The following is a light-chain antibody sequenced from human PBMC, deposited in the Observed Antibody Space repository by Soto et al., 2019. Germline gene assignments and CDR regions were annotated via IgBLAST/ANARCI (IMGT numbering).Light chain of an antibody. CDR3: QQSYSTPT. Sequence: DIQMTQSPSTLSASIGDRVTITCRASQSISSWLAWYQQKPGKPPKLLIHTASNLQSGVPSRFSGSGSGTDFTLTISSLQPEDFATYYCQQSYSTPTFGQGTKVDI. CDR1: QSISSW. V-gene: IGKV1-39*01. J-gene: IGKJ1*01. CDR2: TAS.